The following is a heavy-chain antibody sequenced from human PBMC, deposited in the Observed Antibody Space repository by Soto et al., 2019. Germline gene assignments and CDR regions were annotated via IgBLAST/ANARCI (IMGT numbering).Heavy chain of an antibody. CDR3: ARRRYCGNDCYKNCYFGMDV. J-gene: IGHJ6*02. Sequence: QVQLVQSGAEVKKPGSSVRLSCTASGGTFSSYTLSWVRQAPGQGLEWMGRIIPILTITDYAQKFRGRLTISARKSSNTAYMELTCLRSEDTAIYYFARRRYCGNDCYKNCYFGMDVWGQGTSVTVSS. D-gene: IGHD2-21*02. CDR1: GGTFSSYT. V-gene: IGHV1-69*02. CDR2: IIPILTIT.